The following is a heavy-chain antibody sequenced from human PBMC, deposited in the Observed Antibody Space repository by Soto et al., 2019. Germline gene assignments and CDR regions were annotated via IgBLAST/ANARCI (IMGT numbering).Heavy chain of an antibody. V-gene: IGHV3-33*01. D-gene: IGHD6-19*01. CDR3: ARDCAGYSSGLYQRGGFDY. CDR1: GFTFSSYG. CDR2: IWYDGSNK. Sequence: QVQLVESGGGVVQPGRSLRLSCAASGFTFSSYGMHWVRQAPGKGLEWVAVIWYDGSNKYYAASVKGRFTISRDHSKNTLSLQMSGLRAGDTAVYYCARDCAGYSSGLYQRGGFDYWGQGTLVTVSS. J-gene: IGHJ4*02.